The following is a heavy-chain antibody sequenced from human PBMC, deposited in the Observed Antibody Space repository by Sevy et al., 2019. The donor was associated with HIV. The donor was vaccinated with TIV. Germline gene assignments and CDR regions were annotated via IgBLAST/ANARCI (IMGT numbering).Heavy chain of an antibody. D-gene: IGHD1-26*01. V-gene: IGHV4-31*03. CDR2: IYYSGST. CDR1: GGSISGGGYY. CDR3: ARSSGRLNYWYFDL. Sequence: SETLSLTCTVSGGSISGGGYYWNWIRQQPGKGLEWMGYIYYSGSTYYNPSLKSRVTISVDTSKSQFSLKLSSVTAADTAVYYCARSSGRLNYWYFDLWGRGTLVTVSS. J-gene: IGHJ2*01.